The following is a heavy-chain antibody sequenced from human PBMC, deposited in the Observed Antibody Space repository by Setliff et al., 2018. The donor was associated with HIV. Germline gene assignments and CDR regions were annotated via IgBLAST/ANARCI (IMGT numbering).Heavy chain of an antibody. D-gene: IGHD2-15*01. J-gene: IGHJ5*02. CDR2: ISGSSSYI. Sequence: GGSLRLSCAASGFTFSSYAMSWVRQAPGKGLEWVSAISGSSSYIYYADSLKGRFTISRDNAKNSLYLQMNSLRVEDTAVYYCARDRVLFGWFDPWGQGTRVTVSS. CDR1: GFTFSSYA. V-gene: IGHV3-21*04. CDR3: ARDRVLFGWFDP.